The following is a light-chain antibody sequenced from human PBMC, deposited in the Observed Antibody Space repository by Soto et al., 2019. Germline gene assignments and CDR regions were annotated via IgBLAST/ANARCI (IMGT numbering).Light chain of an antibody. CDR1: SSNIGAEYD. J-gene: IGLJ1*01. Sequence: QSVLTQPPSVSGAPGQRVAIPCTGSSSNIGAEYDVHWYQQLPGTAPKRLIYGDNNRPSGVPDRFSGSKSGTSASLAITGLQPEDEADYYCQSYDSSLTTFVFGTGTKAHRP. CDR2: GDN. CDR3: QSYDSSLTTFV. V-gene: IGLV1-40*01.